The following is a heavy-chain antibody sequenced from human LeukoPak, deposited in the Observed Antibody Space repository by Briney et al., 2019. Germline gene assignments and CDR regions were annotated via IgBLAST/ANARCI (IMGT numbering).Heavy chain of an antibody. CDR3: ARLQMDTAMVRFDY. V-gene: IGHV4-59*08. CDR1: GASISGYH. J-gene: IGHJ4*02. CDR2: IYYSGST. D-gene: IGHD5-18*01. Sequence: SETLSLTCTVSGASISGYHWSWIRQPPGKGPEWIGYIYYSGSTSYNPSLKSRVTISLDTSKNQFSLRLSSVTAADTAVYYCARLQMDTAMVRFDYWGQGTLVTVSS.